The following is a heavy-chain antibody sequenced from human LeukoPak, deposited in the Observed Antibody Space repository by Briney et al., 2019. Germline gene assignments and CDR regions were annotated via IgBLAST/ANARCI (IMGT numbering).Heavy chain of an antibody. Sequence: ASVTVSCKASGYTFTGYYMHWVRQAPGQGLERMGWINPNSGGTNYAQKFQGRVTMTKDTSISTAYMELSRLRSDDTAVYYCAREADNTMVRGASFDQWGQGTLVTVSS. J-gene: IGHJ4*02. CDR2: INPNSGGT. CDR1: GYTFTGYY. D-gene: IGHD3-10*01. V-gene: IGHV1-2*02. CDR3: AREADNTMVRGASFDQ.